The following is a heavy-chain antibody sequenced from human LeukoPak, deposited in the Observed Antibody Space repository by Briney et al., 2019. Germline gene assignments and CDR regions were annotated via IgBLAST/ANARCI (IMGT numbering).Heavy chain of an antibody. CDR3: ARHQTTVTSHGMDV. CDR2: INHSGST. J-gene: IGHJ6*02. Sequence: PSETLSLTCAVYGGSFSGYYWSWIRQPPGKGLEWIGEINHSGSTNYNPSLKSRVTISVDTSKNQFSLKLCSVTAADTAVYYCARHQTTVTSHGMDVWGQGTTVTVSS. V-gene: IGHV4-34*01. D-gene: IGHD4-17*01. CDR1: GGSFSGYY.